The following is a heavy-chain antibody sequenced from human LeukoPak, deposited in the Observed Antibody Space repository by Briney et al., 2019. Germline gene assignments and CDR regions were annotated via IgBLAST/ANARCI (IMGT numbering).Heavy chain of an antibody. Sequence: ASVKVSCKASGTGFPMHWVRQAPGQRLEWMGWNNVANGDTGYSREFLGRVTITRDTSASTVYMELSSLSSEDTAVYYCARKCYFASGSYHFDYWGQGTLVTVSS. CDR2: NNVANGDT. V-gene: IGHV1-3*01. D-gene: IGHD3-10*01. CDR3: ARKCYFASGSYHFDY. J-gene: IGHJ4*02. CDR1: GTGFP.